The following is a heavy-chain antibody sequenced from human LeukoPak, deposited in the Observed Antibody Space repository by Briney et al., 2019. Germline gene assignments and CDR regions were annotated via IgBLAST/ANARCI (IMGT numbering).Heavy chain of an antibody. CDR1: GFTFDDYA. Sequence: PGGSLRLSCAASGFTFDDYAMHWVRQAPGKGLEWVSGISWNSGSIGYADSVKGRFTISRDNAKNSLYLQMNSLRAEDTALYYCAKDKWDILTGYYNSPFDYWGQGTLVTVSS. J-gene: IGHJ4*02. CDR2: ISWNSGSI. CDR3: AKDKWDILTGYYNSPFDY. D-gene: IGHD3-9*01. V-gene: IGHV3-9*01.